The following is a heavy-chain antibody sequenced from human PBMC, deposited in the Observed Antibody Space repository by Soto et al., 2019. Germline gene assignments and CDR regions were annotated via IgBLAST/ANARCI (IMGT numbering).Heavy chain of an antibody. J-gene: IGHJ3*01. V-gene: IGHV4-59*01. D-gene: IGHD4-17*01. CDR3: AIEGSTWDDYGDQIYVYDV. CDR1: GGSISTYN. Sequence: QVQLQESGPGLVKPSQTLSLTCTVSGGSISTYNWNWIRQPPGKGLEWIGDISYSGSTNYNPSLKSRVTISLDTPKMQFPLRLSSLTAADTAVYYCAIEGSTWDDYGDQIYVYDVWGQGTMVIVSS. CDR2: ISYSGST.